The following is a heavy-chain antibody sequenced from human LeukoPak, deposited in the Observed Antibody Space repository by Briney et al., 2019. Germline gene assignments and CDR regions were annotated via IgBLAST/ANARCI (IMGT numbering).Heavy chain of an antibody. D-gene: IGHD5-18*01. J-gene: IGHJ4*02. CDR3: AKTDGYTYGKLHY. V-gene: IGHV3-30*02. CDR1: DFTFSKHG. CDR2: ISSDGSLQ. Sequence: SGGSLRLSCVASDFTFSKHGMHWVRQAPGKGLEWVASISSDGSLQFYTAHVKGRFTLSRDNSKNTLHLQMDSPTTEDTAMYYCAKTDGYTYGKLHYWGQGTLVTVSS.